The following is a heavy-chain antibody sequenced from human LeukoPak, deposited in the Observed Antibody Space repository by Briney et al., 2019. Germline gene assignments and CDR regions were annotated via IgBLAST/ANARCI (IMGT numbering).Heavy chain of an antibody. CDR3: ARDWSSWRKPFDY. V-gene: IGHV3-21*01. D-gene: IGHD6-13*01. J-gene: IGHJ4*02. CDR1: GFTFSSYS. CDR2: ISSSSSYI. Sequence: GGSLRLSFAASGFTFSSYSMNWVRQAPGKGLEWVSSISSSSSYIYYADSVKGRFTISRDNAKNSLYLQMNSLRAEATAVYYCARDWSSWRKPFDYWGQGTLVTVSS.